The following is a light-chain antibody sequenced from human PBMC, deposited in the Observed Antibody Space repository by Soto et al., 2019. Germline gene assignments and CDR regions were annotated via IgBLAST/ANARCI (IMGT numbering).Light chain of an antibody. J-gene: IGLJ2*01. CDR2: EVS. Sequence: QSALTQPASVSGSPGQSITISCSGTSNDVGGYDYVSWYQQHPGKAPKLVIYEVSNRPSWVSNRFSGSKSGNTASLTISGLQPEDEADYYCNSYTSSYTLVFGRGTKLTVL. CDR3: NSYTSSYTLV. V-gene: IGLV2-14*01. CDR1: SNDVGGYDY.